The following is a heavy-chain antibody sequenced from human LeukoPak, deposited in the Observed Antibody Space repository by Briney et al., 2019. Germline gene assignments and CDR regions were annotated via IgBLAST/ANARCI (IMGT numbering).Heavy chain of an antibody. D-gene: IGHD2-15*01. CDR2: INPNSGGT. CDR3: ASEGYCSGGSCYAGD. J-gene: IGHJ4*02. Sequence: ASVKASCKASGYTFTGYYMHWVRQAPGQGLEWMGWINPNSGGTNYAQKFQGRVTMTRDTSISTAYMELSRLRSDDTAVYYCASEGYCSGGSCYAGDWGQGTLVTVSS. CDR1: GYTFTGYY. V-gene: IGHV1-2*02.